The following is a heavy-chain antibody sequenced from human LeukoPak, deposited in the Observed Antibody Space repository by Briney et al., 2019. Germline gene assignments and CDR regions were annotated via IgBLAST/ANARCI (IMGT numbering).Heavy chain of an antibody. CDR3: ARLAAVSRTPNYFDY. CDR2: INHSGST. Sequence: PSETPSLTCAVYGGSFSGYYWSWLRQPPGKGLEWIGEINHSGSTNYNPSLKSRVTISVDTSKNQFSLKLSSVTAADTAVYYCARLAAVSRTPNYFDYWGQGTLVTVSS. V-gene: IGHV4-34*01. J-gene: IGHJ4*02. D-gene: IGHD6-13*01. CDR1: GGSFSGYY.